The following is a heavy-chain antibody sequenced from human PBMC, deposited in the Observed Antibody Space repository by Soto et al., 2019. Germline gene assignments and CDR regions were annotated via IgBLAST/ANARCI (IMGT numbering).Heavy chain of an antibody. Sequence: GGSLRLSCAASGFTFSSYGMHWVRQAPGKGLEWVAVISYDGSNKYYADSVKGRFTIPRDNSKNTLYLQMNSLRAEDSAVYYCAADYESPSSYFDYWGQGTLVTVSS. CDR1: GFTFSSYG. CDR2: ISYDGSNK. V-gene: IGHV3-33*05. J-gene: IGHJ4*02. D-gene: IGHD4-17*01. CDR3: AADYESPSSYFDY.